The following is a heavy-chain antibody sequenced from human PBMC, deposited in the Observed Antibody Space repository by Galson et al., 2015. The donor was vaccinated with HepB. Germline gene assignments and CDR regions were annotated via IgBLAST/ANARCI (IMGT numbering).Heavy chain of an antibody. CDR3: ARAQKKVGGTTWDY. J-gene: IGHJ4*02. V-gene: IGHV1-18*04. CDR1: GYTFTSFG. Sequence: SVKVPCKASGYTFTSFGISWVRQAPGQGLEWMGWISAYNGNTNYAQKLQGRVTMTTDTSTSTAYMELRSLRSDDTAVYYCARAQKKVGGTTWDYWGQGTLVTVSS. D-gene: IGHD1-26*01. CDR2: ISAYNGNT.